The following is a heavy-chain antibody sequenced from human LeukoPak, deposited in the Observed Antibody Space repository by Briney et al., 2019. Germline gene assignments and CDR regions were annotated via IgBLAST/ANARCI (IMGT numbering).Heavy chain of an antibody. CDR2: IIPIFGTA. V-gene: IGHV1-69*05. CDR1: GGTFSSYA. Sequence: SVKVSCKASGGTFSSYAISWVRQAPGQGLEWMGGIIPIFGTANYAQKFQGRVTITTDESTSTAYMELSSLRSEDTAVYYCAREDCSSTSCYRGDAFDIWGQGTMVTVSS. CDR3: AREDCSSTSCYRGDAFDI. D-gene: IGHD2-2*01. J-gene: IGHJ3*02.